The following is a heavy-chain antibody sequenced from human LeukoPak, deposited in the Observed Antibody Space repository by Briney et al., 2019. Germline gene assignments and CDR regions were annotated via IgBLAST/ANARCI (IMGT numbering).Heavy chain of an antibody. CDR1: GFTFSIYS. D-gene: IGHD3-3*01. J-gene: IGHJ4*02. CDR3: AIFFDY. V-gene: IGHV3-21*01. Sequence: GGSLRLSCEASGFTFSIYSISWFRQAPGKGLEWVSSISSDSSYIYYADSLKGRFTISRDNAKNSVYLQMNSLRAEDTAVYYCAIFFDYWGQGTLVTVSS. CDR2: ISSDSSYI.